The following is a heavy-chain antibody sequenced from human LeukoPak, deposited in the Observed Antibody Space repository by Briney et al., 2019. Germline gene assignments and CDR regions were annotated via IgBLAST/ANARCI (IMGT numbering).Heavy chain of an antibody. CDR3: ARGYSGYDEGIFDY. CDR2: INPNSGGT. J-gene: IGHJ4*02. V-gene: IGHV1-2*02. Sequence: GASVKVFCKASGYTFTGYYMHWVRQAPGQGLEWMGWINPNSGGTNYAQKFQGRVTMTRDTSISTAYMELSRLRSDDTAVYYCARGYSGYDEGIFDYWGQGTLVTVSS. CDR1: GYTFTGYY. D-gene: IGHD5-12*01.